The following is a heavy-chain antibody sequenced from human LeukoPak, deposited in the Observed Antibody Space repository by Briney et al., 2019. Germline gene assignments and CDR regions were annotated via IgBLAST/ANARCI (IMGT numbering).Heavy chain of an antibody. D-gene: IGHD2-2*01. CDR2: MNTNSGNT. V-gene: IGHV1-8*03. CDR1: ASSFIICD. J-gene: IGHJ4*02. CDR3: ARGPCCTSSSCPYYFDD. Sequence: ASVTLSLTCSASSFIICDNNWRWHGTGQGQEWKGWMNTNSGNTGYSQKFQGRGTSTSNNAISTAYMELNSLRSEHTAVYYCARGPCCTSSSCPYYFDDWGQGTVVTVSS.